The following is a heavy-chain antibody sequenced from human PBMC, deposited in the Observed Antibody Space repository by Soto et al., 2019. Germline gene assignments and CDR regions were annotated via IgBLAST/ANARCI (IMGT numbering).Heavy chain of an antibody. CDR3: ATVFPPLWYFDL. Sequence: QVQLVQSGAEVQKPGSSVKVSCKASGGTFSSYTISWVRQAPGQGLEWMGRIIPILGIANYAQKFQGRVTITADKSTSTAYMELSSLRSEDTAVYYCATVFPPLWYFDLWGRGTLVTVSS. CDR1: GGTFSSYT. D-gene: IGHD4-17*01. V-gene: IGHV1-69*02. J-gene: IGHJ2*01. CDR2: IIPILGIA.